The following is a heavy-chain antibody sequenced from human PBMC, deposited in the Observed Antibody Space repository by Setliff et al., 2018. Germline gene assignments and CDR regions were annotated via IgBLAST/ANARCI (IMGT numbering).Heavy chain of an antibody. V-gene: IGHV1-18*01. CDR1: GYNFITFG. J-gene: IGHJ4*02. CDR2: ISPYNEKT. D-gene: IGHD5-12*01. Sequence: ASVKVSCKTSGYNFITFGISWVRQAPGQGLEWMGWISPYNEKTNYAAKFQGRVTMTTDTSTTTVYMEVASLRSDDTAVYYCVRGPGPSVVVAMPFDRWGQGTLVTVSS. CDR3: VRGPGPSVVVAMPFDR.